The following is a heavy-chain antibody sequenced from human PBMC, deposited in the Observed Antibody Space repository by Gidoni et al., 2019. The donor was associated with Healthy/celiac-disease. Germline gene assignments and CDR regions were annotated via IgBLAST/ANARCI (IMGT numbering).Heavy chain of an antibody. V-gene: IGHV3-23*01. J-gene: IGHJ3*02. CDR1: GFTFSSYA. D-gene: IGHD3-3*01. Sequence: EVQLLESGGGLVQPGGSLRLSCAASGFTFSSYAMSWVRQAPGKGLEWVSAISGSGGSTYYADSVKGRFTISRDNSKNTLYLQMNSLRAEDTAVYYCAKDPEFTIFGVVNPSNAFDIWGQGTMVTVSS. CDR2: ISGSGGST. CDR3: AKDPEFTIFGVVNPSNAFDI.